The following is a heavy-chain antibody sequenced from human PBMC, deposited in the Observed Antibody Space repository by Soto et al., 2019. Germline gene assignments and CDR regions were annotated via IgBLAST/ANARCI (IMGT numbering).Heavy chain of an antibody. D-gene: IGHD1-1*01. Sequence: KASETLSLTCAVYGGSFSGYYWSWIRQPPGKGLEWIGEINHSGSTNYNPSLKSRVTISVDTSKNQFSLKLSSVTAADTAVYYCARTRWNRYYYYYGMDVWGQGTTVTVSS. CDR3: ARTRWNRYYYYYGMDV. CDR1: GGSFSGYY. J-gene: IGHJ6*02. CDR2: INHSGST. V-gene: IGHV4-34*01.